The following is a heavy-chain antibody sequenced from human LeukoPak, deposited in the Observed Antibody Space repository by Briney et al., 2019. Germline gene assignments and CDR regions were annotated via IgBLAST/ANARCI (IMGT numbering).Heavy chain of an antibody. V-gene: IGHV3-30-3*01. CDR3: ARDPSGGGSGYYYYGMDV. Sequence: PGGSLRLSCAASGFTFSNYAMHWVRQAPGKGLEWLAVISYDGNRKDFADSVKGRFTVSRDNSKNTLYLQMSSLRAEDTAVYYCARDPSGGGSGYYYYGMDVWGQGTTVTVSS. J-gene: IGHJ6*02. CDR1: GFTFSNYA. D-gene: IGHD2-15*01. CDR2: ISYDGNRK.